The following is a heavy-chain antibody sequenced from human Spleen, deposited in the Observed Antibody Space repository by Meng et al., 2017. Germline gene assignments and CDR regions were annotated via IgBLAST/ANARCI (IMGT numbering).Heavy chain of an antibody. J-gene: IGHJ4*02. Sequence: GGSLRLSCAVSGFTFSSSAMSWVRQAPGKGLEWVSSISISGETTRYADSVKGRFTVSRDNSRSTLHLQMNSLRAEDTAIYYCAKEIRPNDYWGQGTLLTVSS. CDR1: GFTFSSSA. CDR3: AKEIRPNDY. CDR2: ISISGETT. V-gene: IGHV3-23*01.